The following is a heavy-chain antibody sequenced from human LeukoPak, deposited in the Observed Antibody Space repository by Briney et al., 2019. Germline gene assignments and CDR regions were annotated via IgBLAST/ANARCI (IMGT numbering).Heavy chain of an antibody. CDR2: ISYDGSNK. V-gene: IGHV3-30-3*01. CDR1: GFTFSSYA. Sequence: GRSLRLSCAASGFTFSSYAMHWVRQAPGKGLEWVAVISYDGSNKYYADSVKGRFTISRDNSKNTLYLQMNSLRAEDTAVYYCARGTGPAVRGVMGEDYWGQGTLVTVSS. CDR3: ARGTGPAVRGVMGEDY. J-gene: IGHJ4*02. D-gene: IGHD3-10*01.